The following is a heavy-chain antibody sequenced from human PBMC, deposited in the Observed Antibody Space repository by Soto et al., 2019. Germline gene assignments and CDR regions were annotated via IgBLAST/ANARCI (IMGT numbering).Heavy chain of an antibody. CDR2: INPNSGGT. Sequence: ASVKVSCKASGYTFTGYYMHWVRQAPGQGLEWMGWINPNSGGTNYAQKFQGWVTMTRDTSISTAYMELSRLRSDDTAVYYCARVQAIVATRGDSDAFDIWGQGTMVTFSS. V-gene: IGHV1-2*04. D-gene: IGHD5-12*01. CDR3: ARVQAIVATRGDSDAFDI. J-gene: IGHJ3*02. CDR1: GYTFTGYY.